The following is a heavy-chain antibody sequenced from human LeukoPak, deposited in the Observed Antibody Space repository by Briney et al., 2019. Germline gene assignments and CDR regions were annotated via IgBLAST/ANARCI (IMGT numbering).Heavy chain of an antibody. D-gene: IGHD6-19*01. V-gene: IGHV3-23*01. J-gene: IGHJ4*02. CDR3: AKDHLLAVAGYYFDY. CDR1: GFTFSSYS. Sequence: GGSLRLSCAASGFTFSSYSMNWVRQAPGKGLEWVSAISGSGGSTYYADSVKGRFTISRDNSKNTLYLQMNSLRAEDTAVYYCAKDHLLAVAGYYFDYWGQGTLVTVSS. CDR2: ISGSGGST.